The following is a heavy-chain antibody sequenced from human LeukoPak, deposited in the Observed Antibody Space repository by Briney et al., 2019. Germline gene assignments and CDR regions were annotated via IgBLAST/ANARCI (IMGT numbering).Heavy chain of an antibody. CDR3: ATTLRGGCSSTTCYYFEY. V-gene: IGHV3-33*01. D-gene: IGHD2-2*01. CDR1: GFTFSTYG. J-gene: IGHJ4*02. CDR2: IWYDGSNK. Sequence: GGSLRLSCAASGFTFSTYGMHWVRQAPGKGLGWVAVIWYDGSNKFYADSVKGRFTISRDNSKNTLYLQMNSLGAEDTAVYYCATTLRGGCSSTTCYYFEYWGQGTLVTVSS.